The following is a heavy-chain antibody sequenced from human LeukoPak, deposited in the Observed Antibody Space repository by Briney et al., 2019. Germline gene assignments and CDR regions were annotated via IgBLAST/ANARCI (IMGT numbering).Heavy chain of an antibody. Sequence: SETLSLTCNVSGGSVSSSNHHWAWIRQSPGLGLEWVGTFFSTGRTSQYPDPSLKGRVTLSVDTSRNQFSLQLRSLTAVDTGIIYCASIPGSRPSWYHFDNWGQGTLVTVSS. CDR2: FFSTGRT. CDR1: GGSVSSSNHH. J-gene: IGHJ4*02. CDR3: ASIPGSRPSWYHFDN. V-gene: IGHV4-39*01. D-gene: IGHD6-13*01.